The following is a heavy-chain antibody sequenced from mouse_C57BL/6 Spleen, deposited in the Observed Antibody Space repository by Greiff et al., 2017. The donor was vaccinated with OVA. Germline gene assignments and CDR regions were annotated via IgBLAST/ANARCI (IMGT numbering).Heavy chain of an antibody. Sequence: EVHLVESGGGLVQPGGSLKLSCAASGFTFSDYYMYWVRQTPEKRLEWVAYISNGGGSTYYPDTVKGRFTISRDNAKNTLYLQMSRLKSEDTAMYYCATTARGFAYWGQGTLVTVSA. J-gene: IGHJ3*01. CDR1: GFTFSDYY. D-gene: IGHD3-1*01. CDR2: ISNGGGST. CDR3: ATTARGFAY. V-gene: IGHV5-12*01.